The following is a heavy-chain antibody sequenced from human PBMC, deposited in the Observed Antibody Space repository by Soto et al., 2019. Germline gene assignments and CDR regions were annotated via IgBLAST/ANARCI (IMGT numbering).Heavy chain of an antibody. V-gene: IGHV3-7*01. CDR2: IKRDGRDK. J-gene: IGHJ6*03. CDR1: GFSFSSYW. CDR3: ARDDQRRTMDV. D-gene: IGHD1-1*01. Sequence: DVQLVESGGGLVQPGGSLRLSCAASGFSFSSYWMTWVRRAPGKGLEWVANIKRDGRDKNYLDSVKGRFTISRDNARNSVSQPMDSLRAEDTAVYYCARDDQRRTMDVWGRGTTVIVSS.